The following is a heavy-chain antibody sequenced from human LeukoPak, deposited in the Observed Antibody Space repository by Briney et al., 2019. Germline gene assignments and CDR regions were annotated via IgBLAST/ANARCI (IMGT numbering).Heavy chain of an antibody. CDR1: GFTFSSYA. CDR3: AKDDWNYGGGYFDY. D-gene: IGHD1-7*01. V-gene: IGHV3-30-3*01. CDR2: ISYDGSNK. J-gene: IGHJ4*02. Sequence: PGRSLRLSCAASGFTFSSYAMHWVRQAPGKGLEWVAVISYDGSNKYYADSVKGRFTISRDNSKNTLYLQMNSLRAEDTAVYYCAKDDWNYGGGYFDYWGQGTLVTVSS.